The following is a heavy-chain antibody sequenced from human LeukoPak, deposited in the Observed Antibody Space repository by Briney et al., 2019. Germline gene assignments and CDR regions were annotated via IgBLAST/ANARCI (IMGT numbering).Heavy chain of an antibody. Sequence: GRSLRLSCAASGFTFSSYGMHWVRQAPGKGLEWVAVISYDGSNKYYADSVKGRFTISRDNSKNTPYLQMNSLRAEDTAVYYCAKDDAWLRFGEWSQGTLVTVSS. V-gene: IGHV3-30*18. J-gene: IGHJ4*02. CDR2: ISYDGSNK. CDR1: GFTFSSYG. D-gene: IGHD3-10*01. CDR3: AKDDAWLRFGE.